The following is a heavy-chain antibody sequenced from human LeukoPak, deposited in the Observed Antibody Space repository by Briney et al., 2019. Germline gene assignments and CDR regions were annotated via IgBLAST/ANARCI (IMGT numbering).Heavy chain of an antibody. V-gene: IGHV3-23*01. CDR2: LSSTGGSA. J-gene: IGHJ4*02. CDR1: GFIFSNYA. Sequence: GGSLRLSCAASGFIFSNYAMSWVRQAPGKGLEWVSSLSSTGGSAYYADSVTGRFTMSRDNAKNTLYLQMNSLRAEDTAVYYCAKLFVGVSPDSTVSGYYDYWGQGTLVTVSS. CDR3: AKLFVGVSPDSTVSGYYDY. D-gene: IGHD3-22*01.